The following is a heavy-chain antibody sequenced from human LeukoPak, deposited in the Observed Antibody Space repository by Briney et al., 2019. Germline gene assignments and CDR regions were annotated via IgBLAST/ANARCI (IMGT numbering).Heavy chain of an antibody. Sequence: KSGGSLRLSCAASGFTFSSYAMTWVRQAPGKGLEWVSAISGSGGSTYYADSVKGRFTISRDNSKNTLYLQMNSLRAEDTAVYYCAEVLKTADSSGYYYSGGAHTAFYYGMDVWGQGTTVTVSS. J-gene: IGHJ6*02. CDR3: AEVLKTADSSGYYYSGGAHTAFYYGMDV. D-gene: IGHD3-22*01. V-gene: IGHV3-23*01. CDR1: GFTFSSYA. CDR2: ISGSGGST.